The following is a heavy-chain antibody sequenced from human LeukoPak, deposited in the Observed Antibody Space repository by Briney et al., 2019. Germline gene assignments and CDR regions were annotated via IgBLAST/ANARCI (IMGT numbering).Heavy chain of an antibody. CDR3: AKEHYGSSGYYDY. CDR1: GFAFSSYG. V-gene: IGHV3-23*01. CDR2: ISGSGGST. J-gene: IGHJ4*02. Sequence: PGGSLRLSCAASGFAFSSYGMSWVRQAPGKGLEWVSAISGSGGSTYYADSVKGRFTISRDNSKNTLYLQMNSLRAEDTAVYYCAKEHYGSSGYYDYWGQGTLVTVSS. D-gene: IGHD3-22*01.